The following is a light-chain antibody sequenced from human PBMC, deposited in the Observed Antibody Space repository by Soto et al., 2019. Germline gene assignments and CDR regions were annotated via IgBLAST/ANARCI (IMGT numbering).Light chain of an antibody. Sequence: DIQSTQSPSSLSASVGDRVTITCRASQSISSYLNWYQQKPGKAPKLLIYAASSLQSGVPSRFSGSGSGTDFTLTISSLQPEDFATYYCQQSYSTPETFGQGTKV. CDR3: QQSYSTPET. V-gene: IGKV1-39*01. J-gene: IGKJ1*01. CDR1: QSISSY. CDR2: AAS.